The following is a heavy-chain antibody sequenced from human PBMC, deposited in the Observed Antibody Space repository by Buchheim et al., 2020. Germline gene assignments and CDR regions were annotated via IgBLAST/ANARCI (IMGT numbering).Heavy chain of an antibody. Sequence: EVQLVESGGGLVQPGGSMRLSCAASGFTFSDYYIDWVRQAPGKGLEWVGRSRNKANSYTTEYAASVKGRFNLSRDDSENSLYLQMNSLKTEDTALFYCVRVCETANAFDIWGQGT. CDR2: SRNKANSYTT. D-gene: IGHD5-18*01. V-gene: IGHV3-72*01. J-gene: IGHJ3*02. CDR3: VRVCETANAFDI. CDR1: GFTFSDYY.